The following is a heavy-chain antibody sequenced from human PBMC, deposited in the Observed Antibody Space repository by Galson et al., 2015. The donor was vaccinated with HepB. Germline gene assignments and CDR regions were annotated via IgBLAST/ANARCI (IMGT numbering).Heavy chain of an antibody. Sequence: LRLSCAASGFIFSDHYIDWVRQPPGKGLEWIATIYHRGNTYYNPSLQHRVTISIDTSRNEFYLKVNSVTAADTALYYCARDRYSHNLDAEYWGQGTLVTVSS. D-gene: IGHD3/OR15-3a*01. CDR2: IYHRGNT. J-gene: IGHJ4*02. V-gene: IGHV4-38-2*02. CDR3: ARDRYSHNLDAEY. CDR1: GFIFSDHY.